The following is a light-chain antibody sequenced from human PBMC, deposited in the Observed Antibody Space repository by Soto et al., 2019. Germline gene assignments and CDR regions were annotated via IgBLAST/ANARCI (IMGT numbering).Light chain of an antibody. CDR3: QQRSNWPF. J-gene: IGKJ5*01. Sequence: EIVLTQSPATLSLSPGERATLSCRASQSVSSYLAWYQQKPGQAPRLLIYDASNRATGIPARFSGSGSRTDFTLNISSLEPEDFAVYYCQQRSNWPFFGQGTRLEIK. CDR2: DAS. CDR1: QSVSSY. V-gene: IGKV3-11*01.